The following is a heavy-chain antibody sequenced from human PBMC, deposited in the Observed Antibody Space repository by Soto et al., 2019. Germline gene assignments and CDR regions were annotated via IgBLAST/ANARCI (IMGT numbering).Heavy chain of an antibody. CDR3: ASAIVVVPAAMAAYYYYGMDV. Sequence: ASVKVSCKASGYTFTSYGISWVRQAPGQGLEWMGWISAYNGNTNYAQKLHGRVTMTTDTSTSTAYMELRSLRSDDTAVYYCASAIVVVPAAMAAYYYYGMDVWGQGTLVTVSS. J-gene: IGHJ6*02. V-gene: IGHV1-18*01. CDR1: GYTFTSYG. CDR2: ISAYNGNT. D-gene: IGHD2-2*01.